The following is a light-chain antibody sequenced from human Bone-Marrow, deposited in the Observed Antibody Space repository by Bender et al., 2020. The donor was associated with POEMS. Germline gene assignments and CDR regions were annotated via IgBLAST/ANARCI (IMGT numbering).Light chain of an antibody. J-gene: IGLJ1*01. CDR3: CSYTADSGV. V-gene: IGLV2-11*01. CDR2: DVT. Sequence: QSVLTQPRSVSGSPGQSVTISCTGSSNNIGNYNYVSWYQQHPGKAPKLIIYDVTKRPSGVPDRFSGSKSGNTASLTISGLQSDDDGDYYCCSYTADSGVFGTGTKVTVL. CDR1: SNNIGNYNY.